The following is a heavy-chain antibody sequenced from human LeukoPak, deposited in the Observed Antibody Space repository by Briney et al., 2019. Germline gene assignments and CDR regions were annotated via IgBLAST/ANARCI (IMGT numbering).Heavy chain of an antibody. V-gene: IGHV1-2*02. Sequence: ASVKVSCKASGYTFTGYYMHWVRQAPGQGLERMGWINPNSGGTNYAQKFQGRVTMTRNTSISTAYMELSRLRFDDTAVYYCARNKEGKSLDYWGQGTLVTVSS. J-gene: IGHJ4*02. CDR1: GYTFTGYY. CDR3: ARNKEGKSLDY. CDR2: INPNSGGT.